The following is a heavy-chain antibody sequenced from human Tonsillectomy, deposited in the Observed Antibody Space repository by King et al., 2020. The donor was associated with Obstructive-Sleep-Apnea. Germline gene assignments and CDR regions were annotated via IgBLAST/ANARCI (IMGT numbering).Heavy chain of an antibody. CDR2: IKSRAEGGTV. Sequence: QLVQSGGGLVKPGGSLRLSCRTSGFTFNSAWMRWVRQVPGKGLEWVGRIKSRAEGGTVDYAAPVKGRFIISRDESKTTLYLEMNSLKSEDTAVYYCMTDFTDNAGVDYWGQGTLVTISS. CDR1: GFTFNSAW. CDR3: MTDFTDNAGVDY. D-gene: IGHD1-1*01. V-gene: IGHV3-15*01. J-gene: IGHJ4*02.